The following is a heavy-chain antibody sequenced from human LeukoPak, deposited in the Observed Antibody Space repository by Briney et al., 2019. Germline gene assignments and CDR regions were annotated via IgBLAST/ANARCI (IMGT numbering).Heavy chain of an antibody. J-gene: IGHJ6*03. CDR2: ISGSGGST. V-gene: IGHV3-23*01. Sequence: GGSLRLSCAASGFTFSSYAMSWVRQAPGKGLEWVSAISGSGGSTYYADSVKGRFTISRDNSKNTLYLQMNSLRAEDTAVYYCANSLERPDYYYYYYMDVWGKGTTVTVSS. CDR3: ANSLERPDYYYYYYMDV. D-gene: IGHD1-1*01. CDR1: GFTFSSYA.